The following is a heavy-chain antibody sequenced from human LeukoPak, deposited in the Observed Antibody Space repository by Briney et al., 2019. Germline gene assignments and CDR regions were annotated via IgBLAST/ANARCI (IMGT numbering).Heavy chain of an antibody. D-gene: IGHD5-24*01. Sequence: ASVKVSCKASVYTFINYYMHWVRQAPGQGLEWMGVTNPRGGRTNYAQKFQGRVTMSRDTSTSTVHMELSSLRSEDTAVYYCARETYNNYSGMEVWGQGTTVTVSS. V-gene: IGHV1-46*01. CDR1: VYTFINYY. CDR2: TNPRGGRT. J-gene: IGHJ6*02. CDR3: ARETYNNYSGMEV.